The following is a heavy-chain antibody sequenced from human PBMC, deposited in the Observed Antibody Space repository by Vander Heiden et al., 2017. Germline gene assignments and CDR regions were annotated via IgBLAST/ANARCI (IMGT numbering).Heavy chain of an antibody. Sequence: EVKLVQSGGGWIQPGGSLTLSCAGSGFSVRTEDMSWVRQAPGKGLEWVSIIHSAGSTYYADSVKGRFTISREYANNVVFLQMNSLRAEDTAVYYCAREEDGFDIWGQGTLVTVS. CDR2: IHSAGST. J-gene: IGHJ3*02. CDR3: AREEDGFDI. CDR1: GFSVRTED. V-gene: IGHV3-53*01.